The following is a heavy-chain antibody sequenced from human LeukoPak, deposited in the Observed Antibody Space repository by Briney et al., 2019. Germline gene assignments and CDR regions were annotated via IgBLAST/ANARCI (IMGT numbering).Heavy chain of an antibody. CDR3: ARRRMANPFDY. Sequence: SETLSLTCTVSGGSISSSSYYWGWIRQPPEKGLEWIGSIYYSGSTYYNPSLKSRVTISVDTSKNQFSLKLSSVTAADTAVYYCARRRMANPFDYWGQGTLVTVSS. V-gene: IGHV4-39*01. J-gene: IGHJ4*02. D-gene: IGHD5-24*01. CDR2: IYYSGST. CDR1: GGSISSSSYY.